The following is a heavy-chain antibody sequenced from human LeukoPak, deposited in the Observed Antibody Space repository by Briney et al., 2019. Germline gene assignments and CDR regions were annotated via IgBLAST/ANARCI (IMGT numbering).Heavy chain of an antibody. CDR2: ISSSSSYS. V-gene: IGHV3-21*01. J-gene: IGHJ4*02. CDR1: GFTFSSYA. D-gene: IGHD6-6*01. Sequence: GGSLRLSCAASGFTFSSYAMSWVRQAPGKGLEWVSSISSSSSYSYYADSAKGRFTISRDNTKNSLYLQMNSLRAEDTAVYYCVRDFPGSSSVDYWGQGTLVTVSS. CDR3: VRDFPGSSSVDY.